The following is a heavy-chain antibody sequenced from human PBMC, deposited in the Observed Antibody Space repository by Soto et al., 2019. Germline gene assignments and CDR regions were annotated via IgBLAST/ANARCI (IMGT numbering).Heavy chain of an antibody. D-gene: IGHD3-10*01. CDR3: ARRGFGELLRGYYGMDV. CDR2: IYHSGST. CDR1: GGSISSSNW. V-gene: IGHV4-4*02. Sequence: TLSLTCAVSGGSISSSNWWSWVRQPPGKGLEWIGEIYHSGSTNYNPSLKSRVTISVDKSKNQFPLKLSSVTAADTAVYYCARRGFGELLRGYYGMDVWGQGTTVTVSS. J-gene: IGHJ6*02.